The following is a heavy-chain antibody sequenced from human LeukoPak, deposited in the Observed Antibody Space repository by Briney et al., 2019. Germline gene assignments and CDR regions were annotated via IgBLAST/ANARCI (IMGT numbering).Heavy chain of an antibody. CDR3: ARRPSGYDSYGVDV. CDR2: IYYSGST. D-gene: IGHD5-12*01. Sequence: SETLSLTCTVSGGSISSYYWSWIRQPPGKGLEWIGYIYYSGSTNYNPSLKSRVTISVDTSKNQFSLKLSSVTAADTAVYYCARRPSGYDSYGVDVWGQGTTVTVSS. V-gene: IGHV4-59*01. J-gene: IGHJ6*02. CDR1: GGSISSYY.